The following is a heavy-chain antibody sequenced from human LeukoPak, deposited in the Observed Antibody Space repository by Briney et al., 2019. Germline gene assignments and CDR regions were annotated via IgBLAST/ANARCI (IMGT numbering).Heavy chain of an antibody. Sequence: ASVRVSCKASGYTFTNYGISWVRQAPGQGLEWMGWVNPASGGTNYAQKFQGRVTMTRDTSISTAYMELRSLRSDDTAVYYCARLVDCSSTSCYARPFWFDYWGQGTLVTVSS. D-gene: IGHD2-2*01. CDR2: VNPASGGT. V-gene: IGHV1-2*02. J-gene: IGHJ4*02. CDR3: ARLVDCSSTSCYARPFWFDY. CDR1: GYTFTNYG.